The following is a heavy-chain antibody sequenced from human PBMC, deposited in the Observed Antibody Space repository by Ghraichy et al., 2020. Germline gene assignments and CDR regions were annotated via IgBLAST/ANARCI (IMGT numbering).Heavy chain of an antibody. CDR2: IYYSGST. V-gene: IGHV4-30-4*01. CDR1: GGSISSGDYY. J-gene: IGHJ5*02. CDR3: ARDLISSGNWFDL. D-gene: IGHD6-19*01. Sequence: SETLSLTCTVSGGSISSGDYYWSWIRQPPGKGLEWIGYIYYSGSTYYNPSLKSRVTISVDTSKNQFSLKLSSVTAADTAVYYCARDLISSGNWFDLWGQGTPVNVSS.